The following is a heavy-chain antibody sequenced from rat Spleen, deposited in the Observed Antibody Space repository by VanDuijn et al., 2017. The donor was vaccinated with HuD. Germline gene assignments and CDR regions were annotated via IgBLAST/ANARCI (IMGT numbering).Heavy chain of an antibody. Sequence: EVQLVESGGGLVQPGRSLKLSCVASGFTFSNYWMTWIRQAPGKGLEWVASISNAAGKVYYPDSVKGRFTISRDNAKSTLYLQMDSLRSEDTATYYCARQGYLRDWYFDFWGPGTMVTVSS. D-gene: IGHD2-7*01. CDR2: ISNAAGKV. CDR3: ARQGYLRDWYFDF. J-gene: IGHJ1*01. CDR1: GFTFSNYW. V-gene: IGHV5-31*01.